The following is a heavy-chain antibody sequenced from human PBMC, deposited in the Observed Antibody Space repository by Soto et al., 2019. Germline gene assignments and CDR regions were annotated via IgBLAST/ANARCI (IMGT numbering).Heavy chain of an antibody. J-gene: IGHJ5*02. Sequence: PSETLSITCTVSGGSVSIGGYYWSWIRQHPGKGLEWIGYIYYSGSTNYNPSLKSRVTISLDTSKNQFSLKLSSVTAADTAVYYCARHALPLNWFDPWGQGTLVTVSS. CDR1: GGSVSIGGYY. D-gene: IGHD3-16*02. V-gene: IGHV4-61*08. CDR2: IYYSGST. CDR3: ARHALPLNWFDP.